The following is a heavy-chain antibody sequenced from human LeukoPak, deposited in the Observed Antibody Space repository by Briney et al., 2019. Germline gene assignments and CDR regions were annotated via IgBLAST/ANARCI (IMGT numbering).Heavy chain of an antibody. J-gene: IGHJ3*02. Sequence: SVKVSGKASGGTFSSYAISWVRQAAGQGLEGMGGIIPIFGTANYAQRFQGRVTITADKSTSTAYMELSSLRSEDTAVYYCARALPDALGGIGNAFDIWGQGTMVTVSS. CDR1: GGTFSSYA. CDR2: IIPIFGTA. D-gene: IGHD3-16*01. CDR3: ARALPDALGGIGNAFDI. V-gene: IGHV1-69*06.